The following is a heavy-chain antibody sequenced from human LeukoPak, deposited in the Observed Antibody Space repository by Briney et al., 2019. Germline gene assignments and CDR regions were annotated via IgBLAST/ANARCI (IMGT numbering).Heavy chain of an antibody. D-gene: IGHD5-18*01. J-gene: IGHJ4*02. CDR1: GFTFSSYG. V-gene: IGHV3-33*01. Sequence: PGGSPRLSCAASGFTFSSYGFHWVRQAPGKGLEWVAVIWSDGSDKYYSDSVRGRFTISRDNSDNTLYLQMNSLRAEDTAVYFCARTLGGYNYGPYDSWGQGTLVTVAS. CDR3: ARTLGGYNYGPYDS. CDR2: IWSDGSDK.